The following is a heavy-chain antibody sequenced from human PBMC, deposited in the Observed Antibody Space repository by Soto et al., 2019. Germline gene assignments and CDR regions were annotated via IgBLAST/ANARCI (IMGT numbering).Heavy chain of an antibody. CDR3: ARDLWGYCGTDCYPLDV. J-gene: IGHJ6*02. CDR1: GCSISRYY. CDR2: MYNTGST. D-gene: IGHD2-21*02. Sequence: SETLSLTCTVSGCSISRYYWSWIRQPPGKGLEWIGYMYNTGSTVYNPPFKSRVTISVDTSKNQFSLKLNSVTAADTAVYYCARDLWGYCGTDCYPLDVWGQGTTVTVS. V-gene: IGHV4-59*01.